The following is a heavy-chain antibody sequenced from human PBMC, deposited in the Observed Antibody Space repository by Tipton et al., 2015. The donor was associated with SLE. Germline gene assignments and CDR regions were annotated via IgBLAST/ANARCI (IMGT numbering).Heavy chain of an antibody. Sequence: LRLSCSVSGGSVNNDGFSWSWIRQPPGKGLEWIGFISNSGSTNYKPSLKSRVTISVDTSKNQFSLKLSSVTAADTAVYYCARSRGYSYGDGWIDPWGQGTLVTVSS. J-gene: IGHJ5*02. CDR1: GGSVNNDGFS. CDR3: ARSRGYSYGDGWIDP. CDR2: ISNSGST. D-gene: IGHD5-18*01. V-gene: IGHV4-61*08.